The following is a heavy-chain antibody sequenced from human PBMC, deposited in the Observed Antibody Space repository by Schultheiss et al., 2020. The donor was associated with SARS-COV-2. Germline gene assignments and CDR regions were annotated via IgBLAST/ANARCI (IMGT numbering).Heavy chain of an antibody. J-gene: IGHJ4*02. CDR2: ISYDGSNK. D-gene: IGHD1-26*01. V-gene: IGHV3-30*18. Sequence: GESLKISCAASGFTFSSYGMHRVRQAPGKGLEWVAVISYDGSNKYYADSVKGRFTISRDNSKNTLYLQMNSLRAEDTAVYYCAKVGAAQLGTKRTRNDYWGQGTLVTVSS. CDR3: AKVGAAQLGTKRTRNDY. CDR1: GFTFSSYG.